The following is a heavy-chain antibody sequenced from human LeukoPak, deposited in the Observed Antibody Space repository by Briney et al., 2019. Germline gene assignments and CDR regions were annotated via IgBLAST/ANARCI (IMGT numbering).Heavy chain of an antibody. V-gene: IGHV4-39*07. CDR2: IYYSGST. CDR1: GGSISSSSYY. D-gene: IGHD6-6*01. Sequence: SETLSLTCTVSGGSISSSSYYWGWIRQPPGKGLEWIGSIYYSGSTNYNPSLKSRVTISVDTSKNQFSLKLSSVTAADTAVYYCAREGNIAARPSYYYYMDVWGKGTTVTVSS. J-gene: IGHJ6*03. CDR3: AREGNIAARPSYYYYMDV.